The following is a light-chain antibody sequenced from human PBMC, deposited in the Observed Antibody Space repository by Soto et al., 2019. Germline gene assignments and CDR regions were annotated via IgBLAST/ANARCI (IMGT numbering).Light chain of an antibody. V-gene: IGKV2-30*02. Sequence: DVVMTQSPLSLPVTLGQPASISCRSSQSLVHSDGNTYLNWLQQRPGQSPRRLIYRVSNRDSGVPVRCSGSGSGTDFTLNISRVEAEDVGVYYCMQGTHWPPVTFGQGTKVEIK. J-gene: IGKJ1*01. CDR2: RVS. CDR3: MQGTHWPPVT. CDR1: QSLVHSDGNTY.